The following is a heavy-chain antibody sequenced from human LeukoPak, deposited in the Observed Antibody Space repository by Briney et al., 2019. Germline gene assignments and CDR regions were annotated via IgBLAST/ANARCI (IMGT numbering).Heavy chain of an antibody. J-gene: IGHJ5*02. Sequence: RASETLSLTCTVSGGSVSSGSYYWSWIRQPPGKGLEWIGYIYYSGSTNYNPSLKSRVTISVDTSKNQFSLKLSSVTAADTAVYYCARGRCGGDCYGVAFLWVSCRPLHWFDPWGQGTLVTVSS. CDR2: IYYSGST. D-gene: IGHD2-21*01. CDR1: GGSVSSGSYY. V-gene: IGHV4-61*01. CDR3: ARGRCGGDCYGVAFLWVSCRPLHWFDP.